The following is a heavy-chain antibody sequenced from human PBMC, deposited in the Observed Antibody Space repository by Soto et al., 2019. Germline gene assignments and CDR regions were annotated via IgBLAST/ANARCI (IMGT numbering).Heavy chain of an antibody. CDR3: ARDPHSLDY. J-gene: IGHJ4*02. V-gene: IGHV3-48*02. CDR2: IRSSGSPI. CDR1: GFTFISYS. Sequence: GGSLRLSCAASGFTFISYSMNWVRQAPGKGLEWVSYIRSSGSPIYHADSVKGRFTISRDNAKNSLYLQMNSLRDEDTAVYYCARDPHSLDYWGQGTLVTVSS. D-gene: IGHD1-26*01.